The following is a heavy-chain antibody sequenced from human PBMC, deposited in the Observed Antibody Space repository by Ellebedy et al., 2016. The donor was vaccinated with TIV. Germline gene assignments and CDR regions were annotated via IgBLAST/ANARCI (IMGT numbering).Heavy chain of an antibody. V-gene: IGHV1-2*02. J-gene: IGHJ4*02. D-gene: IGHD5-12*01. Sequence: ASVKVSXKASGYSFIGYYIHWVRQPPGQGLEWMGWINPNNGGTNSAQKVQGRVTMTRDASISTAYMELSRLRSDDTAVYYCVTRGYSGYDYFDYWGQGTLVTVSS. CDR2: INPNNGGT. CDR1: GYSFIGYY. CDR3: VTRGYSGYDYFDY.